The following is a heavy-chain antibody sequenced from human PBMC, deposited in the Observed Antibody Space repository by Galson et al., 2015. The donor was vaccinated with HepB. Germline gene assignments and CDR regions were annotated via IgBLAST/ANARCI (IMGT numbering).Heavy chain of an antibody. J-gene: IGHJ4*02. CDR1: GYSFTRHA. CDR3: ARGPGDNSYYFDY. V-gene: IGHV1-3*01. D-gene: IGHD1-20*01. CDR2: INAGNGNT. Sequence: SVKVSCKASGYSFTRHAMHWVRQAPGQRLVWMAWINAGNGNTKYPQTFQGRVTITRDTSARTDYMELSSLRSEDTGVYYCARGPGDNSYYFDYWGQVTLVTVSS.